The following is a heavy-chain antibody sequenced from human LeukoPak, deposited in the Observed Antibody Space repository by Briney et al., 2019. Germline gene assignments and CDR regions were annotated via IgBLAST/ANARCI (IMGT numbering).Heavy chain of an antibody. CDR2: IKQDGSEK. CDR3: ARDWGTIAAASDY. CDR1: GFTFSSYW. Sequence: GGSLRLSCAVSGFTFSSYWMSWVRQAPGKGLEWVANIKQDGSEKYYVDSVKGRFTISRDNAKNSLYLQMNSLRAEDTAVYYCARDWGTIAAASDYWGQGTLVTVSS. D-gene: IGHD6-13*01. J-gene: IGHJ4*02. V-gene: IGHV3-7*01.